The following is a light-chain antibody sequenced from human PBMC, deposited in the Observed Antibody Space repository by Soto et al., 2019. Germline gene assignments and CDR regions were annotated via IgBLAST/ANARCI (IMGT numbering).Light chain of an antibody. Sequence: DIQMTQSPSSLSASVGDTVTITCRASQGIIDYLAWYQQRPEKVPKLLIYAASTLQTVVPSPFSGSGAGPEFTLTIISLQPADVATYYCQKHGTAPQTFGQGTRVEIK. CDR1: QGIIDY. V-gene: IGKV1-27*01. CDR3: QKHGTAPQT. J-gene: IGKJ1*01. CDR2: AAS.